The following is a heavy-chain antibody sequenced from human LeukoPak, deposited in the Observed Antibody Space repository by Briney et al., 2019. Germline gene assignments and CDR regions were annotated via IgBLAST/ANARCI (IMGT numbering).Heavy chain of an antibody. V-gene: IGHV5-51*01. CDR2: IYPGDSDT. CDR3: ARSSGSHYYGMDV. CDR1: GYIFTSYW. Sequence: GESLKISCKGSGYIFTSYWIGWVRQMPGKGLEWMGIIYPGDSDTRYSPSFQGQVTISADKSISNAYLQWSSLKASDTAMYYCARSSGSHYYGMDVWGQGTTVTVSS. J-gene: IGHJ6*02. D-gene: IGHD6-19*01.